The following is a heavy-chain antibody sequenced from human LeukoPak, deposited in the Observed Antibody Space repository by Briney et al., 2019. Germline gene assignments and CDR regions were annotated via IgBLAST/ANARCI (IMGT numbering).Heavy chain of an antibody. D-gene: IGHD3-10*02. V-gene: IGHV3-66*01. J-gene: IGHJ6*04. Sequence: GGSLRLSCAVSGFTVCASYMSWVRQAPGKGLEWVSVIYSGGNTGYADSVKGRFTISRDNSKNTLYLQMNSLRAEDTAVYYCAELGITMIGGVWGKGTTVTISS. CDR3: AELGITMIGGV. CDR1: GFTVCASY. CDR2: IYSGGNT.